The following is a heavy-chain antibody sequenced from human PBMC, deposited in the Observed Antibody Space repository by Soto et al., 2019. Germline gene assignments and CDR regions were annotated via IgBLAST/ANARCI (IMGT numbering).Heavy chain of an antibody. CDR2: ISGSGGST. CDR1: GFTFSSYA. CDR3: VKAGLHPQSGWFDP. J-gene: IGHJ5*02. Sequence: GGSLRLSCAASGFTFSSYAMSWVRQAPGKGLEWVSAISGSGGSTYYADSVKGRFTISRDNSKNTLYLQMNSLRAEDTAVYYCVKAGLHPQSGWFDPWGQGTLVTVSS. D-gene: IGHD4-4*01. V-gene: IGHV3-23*01.